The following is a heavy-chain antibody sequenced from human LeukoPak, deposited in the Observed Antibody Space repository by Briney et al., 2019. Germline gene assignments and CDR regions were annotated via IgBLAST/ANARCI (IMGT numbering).Heavy chain of an antibody. Sequence: ASETLSLTCTVSGGSISSSSYYWGWIRQPPGKGLEWIGSIYYSGSTYYNPSLKSRVTISVDTSKYQFSLNLRSVTAADTGVYYCARAYNSGWYFDLWGRGTLVTVSS. CDR2: IYYSGST. D-gene: IGHD6-19*01. J-gene: IGHJ2*01. V-gene: IGHV4-39*07. CDR3: ARAYNSGWYFDL. CDR1: GGSISSSSYY.